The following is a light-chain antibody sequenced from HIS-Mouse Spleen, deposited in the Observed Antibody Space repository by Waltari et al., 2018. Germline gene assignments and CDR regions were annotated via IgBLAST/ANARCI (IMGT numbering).Light chain of an antibody. CDR3: YSTDSSGNHRV. J-gene: IGLJ2*01. Sequence: SYELTQPPSVSVSPGQTARPTCPGDALPKKSAYWYQQKSGQAPVLVIYEDSKRPSGIPERFSGSSSGTMATLTISGAQVEDEADYYCYSTDSSGNHRVFGGGTKLTVL. CDR2: EDS. V-gene: IGLV3-10*01. CDR1: ALPKKS.